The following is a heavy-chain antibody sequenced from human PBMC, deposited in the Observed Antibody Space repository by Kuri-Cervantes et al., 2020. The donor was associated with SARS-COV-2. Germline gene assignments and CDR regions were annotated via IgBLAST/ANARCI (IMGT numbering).Heavy chain of an antibody. D-gene: IGHD3-3*01. V-gene: IGHV1-2*02. CDR1: GYTFTGYY. Sequence: ASVKVSCKASGYTFTGYYMHWVRQAPGQGLEWMGWINPNSGGTNYAQKFQGRVTMTRDTSISIAYMELSRLRSDDTAVYYCARDRRYDFWSGNQDYWGQGTLVTVSS. CDR2: INPNSGGT. CDR3: ARDRRYDFWSGNQDY. J-gene: IGHJ4*02.